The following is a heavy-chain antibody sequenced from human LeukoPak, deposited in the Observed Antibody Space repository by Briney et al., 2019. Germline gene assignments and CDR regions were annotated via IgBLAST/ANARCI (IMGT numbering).Heavy chain of an antibody. V-gene: IGHV3-23*01. CDR2: ISGSGGST. J-gene: IGHJ4*02. Sequence: SGGSLRLSCAASGFTFSSYGMSWVRQAPGKGLEWVSAISGSGGSTYYADSVKGRFTISRDNSKNTLYLQMNSLRAEDTAVYYCAKVPTLYYYDSSGYYSPFDYWGQGTLVTVSS. D-gene: IGHD3-22*01. CDR3: AKVPTLYYYDSSGYYSPFDY. CDR1: GFTFSSYG.